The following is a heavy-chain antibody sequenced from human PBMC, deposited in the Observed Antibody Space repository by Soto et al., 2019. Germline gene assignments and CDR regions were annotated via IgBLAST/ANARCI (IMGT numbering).Heavy chain of an antibody. CDR3: VRDRRISGINRGLDY. CDR2: ISSRGDTI. V-gene: IGHV3-11*01. D-gene: IGHD1-20*01. J-gene: IGHJ4*02. CDR1: GLIFSDFH. Sequence: PGGSLRLSCAAYGLIFSDFHMTWIRPAPGKGLELVAYISSRGDTIYYADSVRGRITISRDNDKDSLFLQMSSLRVEDTAVYYCVRDRRISGINRGLDYWGRGTLVTVSS.